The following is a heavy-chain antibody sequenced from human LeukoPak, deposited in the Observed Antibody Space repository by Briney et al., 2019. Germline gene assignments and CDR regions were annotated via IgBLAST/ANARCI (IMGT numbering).Heavy chain of an antibody. CDR1: GFSFSGST. V-gene: IGHV3-73*01. CDR3: TQSNY. J-gene: IGHJ4*02. CDR2: IRSKRDNYAT. Sequence: GGSLRLSCATSGFSFSGSTMHWVRQAPGKGLEWLGHIRSKRDNYATAYAASVQGRCSISRDDSKNTAYLQLNSLKTEDTAVYYCTQSNYWGQGALVTVSS.